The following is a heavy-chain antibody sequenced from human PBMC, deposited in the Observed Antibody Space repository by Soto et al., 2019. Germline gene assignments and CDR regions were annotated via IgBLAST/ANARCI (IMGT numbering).Heavy chain of an antibody. CDR3: ARVVGYCSSTSCYSAWFDP. J-gene: IGHJ5*02. D-gene: IGHD2-2*01. CDR2: IFYTGST. Sequence: SETLSLTCSVSGGTINSGDYFWSWIRQPPGKGLEWIGSIFYTGSTYYSPSLKSRASMSMDTSKNLFSLRLRSLTAADTAVYYCARVVGYCSSTSCYSAWFDPWGQGTLVTVSS. V-gene: IGHV4-30-4*01. CDR1: GGTINSGDYF.